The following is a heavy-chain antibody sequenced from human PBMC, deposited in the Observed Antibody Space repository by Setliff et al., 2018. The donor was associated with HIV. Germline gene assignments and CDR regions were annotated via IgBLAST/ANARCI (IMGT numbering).Heavy chain of an antibody. Sequence: PGESLKISCAASGFSFRSYAVSWVRQAPGKGLEWVSVISGSGDITYYRESVKGRFTVSRDNSNNPVYLQMNSLRAEDTAMYYCAKTQTVITVYGPFDSWGQGTPVTAPQ. D-gene: IGHD4-4*01. V-gene: IGHV3-23*01. J-gene: IGHJ4*02. CDR2: ISGSGDIT. CDR1: GFSFRSYA. CDR3: AKTQTVITVYGPFDS.